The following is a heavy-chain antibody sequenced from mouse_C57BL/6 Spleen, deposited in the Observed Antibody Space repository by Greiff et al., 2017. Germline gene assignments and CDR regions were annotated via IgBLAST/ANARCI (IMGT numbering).Heavy chain of an antibody. D-gene: IGHD1-1*01. CDR3: ARPSYYGSSYGFAY. CDR1: GYTFTDYN. V-gene: IGHV1-18*01. J-gene: IGHJ3*01. CDR2: INPNNGGT. Sequence: EVQLVESGPELVKPGASVKIPCKASGYTFTDYNMDWVKQSHGKSLEWIGDINPNNGGTIYNQKFKGKATLTVDKSSSTAYMELRSLTSEDTAVYYCARPSYYGSSYGFAYWGQGTLVTVSA.